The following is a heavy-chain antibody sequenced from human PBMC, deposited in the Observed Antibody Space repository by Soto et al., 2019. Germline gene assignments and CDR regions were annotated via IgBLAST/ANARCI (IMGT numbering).Heavy chain of an antibody. Sequence: SETLSLTCTVSGGSISNGYHWAWIRQPPGMRLEWVASIFHTGTTYYNPSLTSRVTISVDTSKNQFSLKLTSVTAADSAVYYCARGRYSSGWPHLYYYYGMDVWGQGTTVTVSS. J-gene: IGHJ6*02. V-gene: IGHV4-38-2*02. CDR2: IFHTGTT. D-gene: IGHD6-19*01. CDR3: ARGRYSSGWPHLYYYYGMDV. CDR1: GGSISNGYH.